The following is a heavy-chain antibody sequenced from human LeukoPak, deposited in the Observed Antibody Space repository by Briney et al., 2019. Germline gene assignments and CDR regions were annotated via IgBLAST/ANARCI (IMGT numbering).Heavy chain of an antibody. Sequence: GGSLRLSCAASGFTFSSYSMNWVRQAPGKGLEWVSSIRSSSSYIYYADPVKGRFTISRDNAKNSLYLEMNSLRAEDTAVYYCARDLVYSGYDPYYFDYWGQGTLVTVSS. V-gene: IGHV3-21*01. CDR1: GFTFSSYS. CDR3: ARDLVYSGYDPYYFDY. J-gene: IGHJ4*02. D-gene: IGHD5-12*01. CDR2: IRSSSSYI.